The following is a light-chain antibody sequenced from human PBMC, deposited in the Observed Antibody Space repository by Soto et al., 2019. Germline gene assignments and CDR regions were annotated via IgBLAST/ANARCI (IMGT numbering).Light chain of an antibody. CDR1: SSDVGAYNY. Sequence: QSALTQPASVSGSPGQSIPISCTGTSSDVGAYNYVSWYQQHPGKAPKLMIYNVSNRPSGVSNRFSGSKSGNTASLTISGLQAEDEADYYCSSYTSSNTYVFGTGTKLTVL. CDR3: SSYTSSNTYV. CDR2: NVS. J-gene: IGLJ1*01. V-gene: IGLV2-14*03.